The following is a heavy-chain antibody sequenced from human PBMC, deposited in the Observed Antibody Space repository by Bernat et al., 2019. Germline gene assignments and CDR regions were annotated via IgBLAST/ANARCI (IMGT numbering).Heavy chain of an antibody. CDR2: INTNTGNP. CDR3: ASQLRFLEWLSPRDYYYYMDV. V-gene: IGHV7-4-1*02. Sequence: QVQLVQSGSELKKPGASVKVSCKASGYTFTSYAMNWVRQAPGQGLEWMGWINTNTGNPTYAQGFTGRFVFSLDTSVSSAYLQISSLKADDTAVYYCASQLRFLEWLSPRDYYYYMDVWGRGTTVTVSS. J-gene: IGHJ6*03. CDR1: GYTFTSYA. D-gene: IGHD3-3*01.